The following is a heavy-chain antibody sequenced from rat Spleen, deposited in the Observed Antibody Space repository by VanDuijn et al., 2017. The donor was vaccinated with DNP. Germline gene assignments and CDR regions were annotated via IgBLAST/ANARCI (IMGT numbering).Heavy chain of an antibody. Sequence: EVHLVESGGGLVQPGKSLKLSCAASGFTFSDYNMAWVRQAPKKGLEWVATIIYDGSRTYYRDSVKGRFTISRDNAKSTLYLQMDSLRSEDTATYYCATPYTTGITWEFGYWGQGVMVTVSS. J-gene: IGHJ2*01. D-gene: IGHD1-9*01. V-gene: IGHV5S10*01. CDR1: GFTFSDYN. CDR3: ATPYTTGITWEFGY. CDR2: IIYDGSRT.